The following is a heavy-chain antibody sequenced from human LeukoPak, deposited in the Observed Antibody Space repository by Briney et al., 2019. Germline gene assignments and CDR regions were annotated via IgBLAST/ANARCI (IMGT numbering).Heavy chain of an antibody. D-gene: IGHD6-19*01. CDR3: AGTSGWYPGDF. Sequence: GGSLRLSCAASGFTFSSYAMSWARQAPGKGLEWVANIKQDGSAKYYMDSVKGRFTISRDNAKNSVFLQMNSLRAEDTALYYCAGTSGWYPGDFWGQGTLVTVSS. V-gene: IGHV3-7*01. CDR2: IKQDGSAK. J-gene: IGHJ4*02. CDR1: GFTFSSYA.